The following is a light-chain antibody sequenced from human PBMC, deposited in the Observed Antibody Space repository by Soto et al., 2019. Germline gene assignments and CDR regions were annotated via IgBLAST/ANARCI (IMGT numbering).Light chain of an antibody. Sequence: TKYPRTLSMPNGDRVTLSCRASESVSTNLAWYQQKAGQAPRLLIFDASIRVPTTPARFSGSVSGTEFTLTIRSLESEEFAVYFCQQYGERPRTFGQGTKVDIK. CDR3: QQYGERPRT. CDR2: DAS. V-gene: IGKV3-15*01. CDR1: ESVSTN. J-gene: IGKJ1*01.